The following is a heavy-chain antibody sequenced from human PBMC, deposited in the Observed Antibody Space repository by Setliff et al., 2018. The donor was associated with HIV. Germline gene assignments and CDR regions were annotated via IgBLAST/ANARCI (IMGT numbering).Heavy chain of an antibody. CDR2: IYASGST. Sequence: PSETLSLTCTVSGGSFSSYHWSWIRHRAGKGLEWIGHIYASGSTKYNPSLESRITISVDTSKNQFSLTLNSVTAADTAVYYFARDGGVVAATETYYYNGLDVWGQGTTVTVSS. CDR1: GGSFSSYH. J-gene: IGHJ6*02. D-gene: IGHD2-15*01. V-gene: IGHV4-4*07. CDR3: ARDGGVVAATETYYYNGLDV.